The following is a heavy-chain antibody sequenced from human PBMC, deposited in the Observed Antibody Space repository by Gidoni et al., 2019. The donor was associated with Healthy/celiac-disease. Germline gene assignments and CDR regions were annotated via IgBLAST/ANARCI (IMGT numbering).Heavy chain of an antibody. V-gene: IGHV4-34*01. CDR2: INHSGST. D-gene: IGHD5-12*01. J-gene: IGHJ6*02. CDR1: GGSFSGYY. Sequence: QVQLQQWGAGLLKPSETLSLTCAVYGGSFSGYYWSWIRQPPGKGREWIGEINHSGSTNYNPSLKSRVTISVDTSKNQFSLKLSSVTAADTAVYYCARVDIVASGGMDVWGQGTTVTVSS. CDR3: ARVDIVASGGMDV.